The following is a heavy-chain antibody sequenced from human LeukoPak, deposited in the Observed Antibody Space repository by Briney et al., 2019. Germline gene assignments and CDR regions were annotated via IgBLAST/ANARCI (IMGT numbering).Heavy chain of an antibody. Sequence: PSETLSLTCTVSGGSMSPYHWGWIRQPPGKGLEWTGYIYYSGSTNYNPSLKSRVTMSVDTSKNQFSLKLSSVTAADTAVYYCASVGYSSGWYRDYWGQGTLVTVSS. CDR3: ASVGYSSGWYRDY. CDR2: IYYSGST. V-gene: IGHV4-59*12. J-gene: IGHJ4*02. D-gene: IGHD6-19*01. CDR1: GGSMSPYH.